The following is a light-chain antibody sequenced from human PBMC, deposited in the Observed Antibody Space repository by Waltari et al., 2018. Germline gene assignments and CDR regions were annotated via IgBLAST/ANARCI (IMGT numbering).Light chain of an antibody. CDR3: QQSYRAPQT. Sequence: DIQVTQSPSSLSASVGDRVTITCRTSQSISTPLNWYQQKPGKPPKLLIFAASALQSGVSSRFRGSGSQTDFTLTIRNLQPEDFATYYCQQSYRAPQTFGGGTKVDMK. CDR2: AAS. CDR1: QSISTP. J-gene: IGKJ4*01. V-gene: IGKV1-39*01.